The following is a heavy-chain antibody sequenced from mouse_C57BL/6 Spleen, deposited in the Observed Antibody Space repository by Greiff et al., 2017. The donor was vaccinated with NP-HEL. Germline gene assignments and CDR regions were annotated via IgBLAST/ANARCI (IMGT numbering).Heavy chain of an antibody. CDR1: GFTFSDYY. CDR2: INYDGSST. V-gene: IGHV5-16*01. J-gene: IGHJ2*01. D-gene: IGHD4-1*01. Sequence: EVQRVESEGGLVQPGSSMKLSCTASGFTFSDYYMAWVRQVPEKGLEWVANINYDGSSTYYLDSLKSRFIISRDNAKNILYLQMSSLKSEDTATYYCARDFNWDYFDYWGQGTTLTVSS. CDR3: ARDFNWDYFDY.